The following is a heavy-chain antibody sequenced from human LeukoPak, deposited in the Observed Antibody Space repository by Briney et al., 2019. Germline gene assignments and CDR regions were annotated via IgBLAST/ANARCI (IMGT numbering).Heavy chain of an antibody. V-gene: IGHV3-23*01. D-gene: IGHD3-22*01. CDR2: ISGSGTST. CDR3: AKDHSTGYYYFDY. J-gene: IGHJ4*02. CDR1: GFTFSSYA. Sequence: GGSLGLSCAASGFTFSSYAMSWVRQAPGKGLEWVSVISGSGTSTYYGDSVKGRFTVSRDNSKNTLYLQMNSLRAEDTAVYYCAKDHSTGYYYFDYWGQGALVTVSS.